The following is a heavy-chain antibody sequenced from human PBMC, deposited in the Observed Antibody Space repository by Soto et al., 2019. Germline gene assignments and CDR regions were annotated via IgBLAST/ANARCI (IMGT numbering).Heavy chain of an antibody. Sequence: AETLSLTCGASGGTFSSHSMSWIRLSPRQGLEWIAEINDSGSTKYNPSLKSRAIISLDMSKNQFYLKMTSVTAADTGVYYCTTGSATWWFDPWGPGTQVTVSS. CDR3: TTGSATWWFDP. CDR1: GGTFSSHS. J-gene: IGHJ5*02. V-gene: IGHV4-34*01. CDR2: INDSGST.